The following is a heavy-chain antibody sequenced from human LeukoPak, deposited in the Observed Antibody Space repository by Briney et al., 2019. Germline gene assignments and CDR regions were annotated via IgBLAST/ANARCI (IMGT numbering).Heavy chain of an antibody. J-gene: IGHJ3*02. V-gene: IGHV1-8*03. CDR2: MNPNNGNT. CDR3: ARRKTGVLLWFGELSPVGAFDI. CDR1: GYTFTSYD. Sequence: GASVKVSCKASGYTFTSYDINWVRQATGQGLEWMGWMNPNNGNTGYAQKFQGRVTITRNTSISTAYMELSSLRSEDTAVYYCARRKTGVLLWFGELSPVGAFDIWGQGTMVTVSS. D-gene: IGHD3-10*01.